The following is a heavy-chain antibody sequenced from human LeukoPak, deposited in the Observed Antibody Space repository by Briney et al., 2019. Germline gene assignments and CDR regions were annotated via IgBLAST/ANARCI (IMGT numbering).Heavy chain of an antibody. Sequence: SSETLSLTCTVSGGSISSYYWSWIRQPPGKGLEWIGYIYYSGSTNYNPSLKSRVTISVDTSKNQFSLKLSSVTAADTAVYHCARDRPDYCSGGSCYYGMDVWGQGTTVTVSS. V-gene: IGHV4-59*01. CDR1: GGSISSYY. J-gene: IGHJ6*02. CDR2: IYYSGST. CDR3: ARDRPDYCSGGSCYYGMDV. D-gene: IGHD2-15*01.